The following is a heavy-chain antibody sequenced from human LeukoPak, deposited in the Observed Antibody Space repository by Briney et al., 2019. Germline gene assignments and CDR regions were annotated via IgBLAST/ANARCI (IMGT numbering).Heavy chain of an antibody. CDR2: ISSSSSTI. CDR1: GLTFSTYS. CDR3: ARDKIVGATHSDY. D-gene: IGHD1-26*01. J-gene: IGHJ4*02. V-gene: IGHV3-48*04. Sequence: GGSLRLSCAASGLTFSTYSMNWVRQAPGKGLEWVSYISSSSSTIYYADSVKGRFTISRDDARNSLYLQMNRLTAEDTAVYYCARDKIVGATHSDYWGQGTLVTVSS.